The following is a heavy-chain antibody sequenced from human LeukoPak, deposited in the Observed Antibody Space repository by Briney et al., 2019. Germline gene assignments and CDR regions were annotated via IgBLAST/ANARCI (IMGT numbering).Heavy chain of an antibody. J-gene: IGHJ4*02. V-gene: IGHV3-23*01. CDR2: IIGSGNSA. CDR3: AKLGSYYYDASGCPRN. D-gene: IGHD3-22*01. CDR1: GFTFSSYA. Sequence: GGSLRLSCAASGFTFSSYAMSWVRQAPGKGLEWVSTIIGSGNSAYYADSVKGRFAISRDNSKNTLVLEMNSLRAEDTAVYYCAKLGSYYYDASGCPRNWGQGTLVTVSS.